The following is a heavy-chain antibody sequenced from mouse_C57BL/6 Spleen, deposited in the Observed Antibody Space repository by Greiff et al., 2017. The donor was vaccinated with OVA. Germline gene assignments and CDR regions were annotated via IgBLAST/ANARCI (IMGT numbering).Heavy chain of an antibody. Sequence: VQLQQSGTVLARPGASVKMSCKTSGYTFTSYWMHWVKQRPGQGLEWIGAIYPGNSDTSYNQKFKGKAKLTAVTSASTAYMELSSLTNEDSAVYYCTRNDGYSYWYFDVWGTGTTVTVSS. CDR1: GYTFTSYW. CDR2: IYPGNSDT. CDR3: TRNDGYSYWYFDV. J-gene: IGHJ1*03. D-gene: IGHD2-3*01. V-gene: IGHV1-5*01.